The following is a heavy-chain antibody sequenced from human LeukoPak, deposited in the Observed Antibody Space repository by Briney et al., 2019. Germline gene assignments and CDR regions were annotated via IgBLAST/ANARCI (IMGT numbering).Heavy chain of an antibody. CDR2: IYPGDSDT. Sequence: GESLKISCKGSGYSFTSYWIGWVRQMPGKGLEWMGIIYPGDSDTRYSPSFQGQVTISADKSISTAYLQWSSLKASDTAMYYCARLYYYDSSGYYYYYMGVWGKGTTVTVSS. J-gene: IGHJ6*03. CDR3: ARLYYYDSSGYYYYYMGV. D-gene: IGHD3-22*01. V-gene: IGHV5-51*01. CDR1: GYSFTSYW.